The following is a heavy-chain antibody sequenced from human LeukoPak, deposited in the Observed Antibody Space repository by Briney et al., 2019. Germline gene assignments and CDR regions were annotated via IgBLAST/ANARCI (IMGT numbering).Heavy chain of an antibody. CDR3: ASNSIAAAGKNYFDY. CDR1: GFTFDDYA. D-gene: IGHD6-13*01. CDR2: ISWNSGSI. J-gene: IGHJ4*02. V-gene: IGHV3-9*01. Sequence: GGSLRLSCAASGFTFDDYAMHWVRQAPGKGLEWVSGISWNSGSIGYADSVKGRFTISRDNSKNTLYLQMNSLRAEDTAVYYCASNSIAAAGKNYFDYWGQGTLVTVSS.